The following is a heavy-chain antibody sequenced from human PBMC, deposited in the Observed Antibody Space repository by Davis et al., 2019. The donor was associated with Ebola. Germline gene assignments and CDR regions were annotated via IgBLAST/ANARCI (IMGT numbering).Heavy chain of an antibody. CDR3: ARDGGMVRGGGWFDP. D-gene: IGHD3-10*01. CDR2: ISAYNGNT. Sequence: AASVKVSCKASGYTFTSYGISWVRQAPGQGLEWMGWISAYNGNTNYAQKLQGRVTMTTHTSTSTAYMELRSLRSDDTAVYYCARDGGMVRGGGWFDPWGQGTLVTVSS. J-gene: IGHJ5*02. V-gene: IGHV1-18*04. CDR1: GYTFTSYG.